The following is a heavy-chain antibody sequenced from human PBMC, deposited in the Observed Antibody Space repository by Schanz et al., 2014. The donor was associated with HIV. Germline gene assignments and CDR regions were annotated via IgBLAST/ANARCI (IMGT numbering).Heavy chain of an antibody. V-gene: IGHV3-33*01. Sequence: QVQLVESGGGVVQPGRSLRLSCAASGFTFRNYAMHWVRQAPGKGLEWVAVIWYDENNRHYADSVKGRFIISRDNSRNTLFLQMNNLRVEDTAVYFCARETSGFSTSWPPRYHYYGMDVWGQGTTVTVSS. D-gene: IGHD6-13*01. CDR2: IWYDENNR. CDR1: GFTFRNYA. CDR3: ARETSGFSTSWPPRYHYYGMDV. J-gene: IGHJ6*02.